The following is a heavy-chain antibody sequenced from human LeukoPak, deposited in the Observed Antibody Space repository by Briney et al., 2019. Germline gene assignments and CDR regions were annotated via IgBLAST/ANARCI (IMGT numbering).Heavy chain of an antibody. CDR2: ISYDGSNK. V-gene: IGHV3-30-3*01. CDR3: ARAAAANY. Sequence: GRSLRLSCAASGFTFSSYAMHWVRQAPGKGLEWVAVISYDGSNKYYADSVKGRLTISRDNSKNTLYLQMNSLRAEDTAVYYCARAAAANYWGQGTLVTVSS. D-gene: IGHD6-13*01. J-gene: IGHJ4*02. CDR1: GFTFSSYA.